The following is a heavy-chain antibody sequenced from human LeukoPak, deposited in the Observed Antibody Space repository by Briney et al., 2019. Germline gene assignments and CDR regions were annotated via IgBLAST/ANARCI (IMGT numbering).Heavy chain of an antibody. D-gene: IGHD4-23*01. CDR1: GGSRSSSSYY. V-gene: IGHV4-39*01. CDR2: IHDSGST. CDR3: ARLYGGNSNNSYCDY. Sequence: SETLSLTCSVSGGSRSSSSYYWGWLRQPPGKGLEWIGSIHDSGSTDYNPSLKSRVTISVDTSKNQFSLKLSSVTAADTAVYYCARLYGGNSNNSYCDYWGQGNLVTVSS. J-gene: IGHJ4*02.